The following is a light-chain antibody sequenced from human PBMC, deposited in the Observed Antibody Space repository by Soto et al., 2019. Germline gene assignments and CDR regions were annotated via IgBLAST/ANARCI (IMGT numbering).Light chain of an antibody. CDR1: SGSVSTSYY. CDR3: VLYMGGGISV. Sequence: QTVVTQEPSFSVSPGGTVTLTCGLSSGSVSTSYYPSWYQQTPDQAPRTLIYNTNTRSSGVPDRFSGSILGNKAALTVTGAQADDESDYYCVLYMGGGISVFGGGTKLTVL. CDR2: NTN. J-gene: IGLJ3*02. V-gene: IGLV8-61*01.